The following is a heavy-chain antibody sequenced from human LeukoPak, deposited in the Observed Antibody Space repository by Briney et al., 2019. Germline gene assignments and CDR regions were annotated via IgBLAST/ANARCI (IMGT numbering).Heavy chain of an antibody. CDR1: GYTFTSYG. J-gene: IGHJ2*01. D-gene: IGHD3-3*01. Sequence: GESLKISCKASGYTFTSYGISWVRQAPGQGLEWMGWISAYNGNTNYAQKLQGRVTMTTDTSTSTAYMELRSLRSDDTAVYYCARDRQYYDFWSGYFWYFDLWGRGTLVTVSS. CDR2: ISAYNGNT. CDR3: ARDRQYYDFWSGYFWYFDL. V-gene: IGHV1-18*01.